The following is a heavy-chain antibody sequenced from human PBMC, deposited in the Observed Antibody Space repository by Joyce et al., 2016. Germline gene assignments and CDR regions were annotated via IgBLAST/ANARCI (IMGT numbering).Heavy chain of an antibody. J-gene: IGHJ4*02. D-gene: IGHD6-13*01. CDR2: IYYSGSI. Sequence: QVQLQESGQGLVKPSETLSLTCTVSGASISSYYWSWLRQPPGKGLEVIGYIYYSGSINYNPSLKGRVTIAVDTSKNRFSLKLSSVTAADTAVYYCARTSSSWYHFDYWGQGTLVTVSS. V-gene: IGHV4-59*01. CDR3: ARTSSSWYHFDY. CDR1: GASISSYY.